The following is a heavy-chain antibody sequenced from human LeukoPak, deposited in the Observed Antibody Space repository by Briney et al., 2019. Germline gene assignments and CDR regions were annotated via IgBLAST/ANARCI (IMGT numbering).Heavy chain of an antibody. CDR1: GFTFSSYS. J-gene: IGHJ4*02. CDR3: ARGGTGADFDY. V-gene: IGHV3-21*01. CDR2: ISDSSSYI. D-gene: IGHD3/OR15-3a*01. Sequence: GGSLRLSCAASGFTFSSYSMNWVRQAPGKGLEWVSSISDSSSYIYYPDSAKGRFTISRDNAKNSLYLQMNSLRAEDTAVYFCARGGTGADFDYWGQETLVTVSS.